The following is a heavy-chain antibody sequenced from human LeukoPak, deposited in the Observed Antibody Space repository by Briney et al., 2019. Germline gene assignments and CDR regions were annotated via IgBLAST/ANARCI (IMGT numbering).Heavy chain of an antibody. CDR3: ARDYYGSVHTWDY. J-gene: IGHJ4*02. V-gene: IGHV4-39*07. D-gene: IGHD3-10*01. Sequence: PSETLSLTCTVSGGSISSYYWGWIRQPPGKGLEWIGSIYYSGSTYYNPSLKSRVTISVDTSKNQFSLKLSSVTAADTAVYYCARDYYGSVHTWDYWGQGTLVTVSS. CDR1: GGSISSYY. CDR2: IYYSGST.